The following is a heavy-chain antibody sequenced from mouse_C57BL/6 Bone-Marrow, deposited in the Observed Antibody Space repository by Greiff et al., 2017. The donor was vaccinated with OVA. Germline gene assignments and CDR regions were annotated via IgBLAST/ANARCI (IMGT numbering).Heavy chain of an antibody. V-gene: IGHV1-4*01. CDR1: GYTFTSYT. CDR2: INPSSGYT. D-gene: IGHD2-1*01. CDR3: AREDGNWFAY. Sequence: QVHVKQSGAELARPGASVKMSCKASGYTFTSYTMHWVKQRPGQGLEWIGYINPSSGYTKYNQKFKDKATLTADKSSSTAYMQLSSLTSEDSAVDYCAREDGNWFAYWGQGTLVTVSA. J-gene: IGHJ3*01.